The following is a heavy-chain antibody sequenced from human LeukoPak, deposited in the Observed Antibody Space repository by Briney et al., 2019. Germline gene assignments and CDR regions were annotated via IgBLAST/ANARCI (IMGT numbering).Heavy chain of an antibody. J-gene: IGHJ3*02. D-gene: IGHD4-17*01. CDR1: GFTFSSYA. Sequence: PGGSLRLSCAASGFTFSSYAMHWVRQAPGKGLEWVAVISYDGSNKYYADSVKGRFIISRDNSKNTLYLQMNSLRAEDTAVYYCANIFRSGGYGDHSGAFDIWGQGTMVTVSS. CDR3: ANIFRSGGYGDHSGAFDI. V-gene: IGHV3-30-3*01. CDR2: ISYDGSNK.